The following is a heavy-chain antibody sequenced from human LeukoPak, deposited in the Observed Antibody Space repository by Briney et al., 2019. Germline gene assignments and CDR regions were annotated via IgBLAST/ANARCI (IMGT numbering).Heavy chain of an antibody. D-gene: IGHD3-10*01. CDR1: GGSFSGYY. CDR2: INHSGST. J-gene: IGHJ6*02. CDR3: ARVAGPMPYGSGSYYNVGGPGYYYGMDV. Sequence: PSETLSLTCAVYGGSFSGYYWSWIRQPPGKGLEWIGEINHSGSTNYNPSLKSRVTISVDTSKTQFSLKLSSVTAADTAVYYCARVAGPMPYGSGSYYNVGGPGYYYGMDVWGQGTTVTVSS. V-gene: IGHV4-34*01.